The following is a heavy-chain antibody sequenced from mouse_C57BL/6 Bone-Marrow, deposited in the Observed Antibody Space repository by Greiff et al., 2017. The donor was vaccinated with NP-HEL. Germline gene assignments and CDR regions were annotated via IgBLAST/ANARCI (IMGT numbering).Heavy chain of an antibody. Sequence: VHVKQSGPVLVKPGASVKMSCKASGYTFTDYYMNWVKQSHGKSLEWIGVINPYNGGTSYNQKFKGKATLTVDKSSSTAYMELNSLTSEDSAVYYCARDPGPPYYAMDYWGQGTSVTVSS. CDR2: INPYNGGT. CDR3: ARDPGPPYYAMDY. J-gene: IGHJ4*01. V-gene: IGHV1-19*01. D-gene: IGHD4-1*01. CDR1: GYTFTDYY.